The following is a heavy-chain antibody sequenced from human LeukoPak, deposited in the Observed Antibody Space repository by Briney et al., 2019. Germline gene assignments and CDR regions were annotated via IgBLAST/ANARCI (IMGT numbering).Heavy chain of an antibody. Sequence: PSETLSLTCTVSGGSVSSGSYYWSWIRQPPGKGLEWIGYIYYSGSTNYNPSLKSRVIISVDTSKNQFSLKLSSVTAADTAVYYCARGISSGWSRAVGYWGQGTLVTVSS. D-gene: IGHD6-19*01. CDR2: IYYSGST. CDR1: GGSVSSGSYY. V-gene: IGHV4-61*01. CDR3: ARGISSGWSRAVGY. J-gene: IGHJ4*02.